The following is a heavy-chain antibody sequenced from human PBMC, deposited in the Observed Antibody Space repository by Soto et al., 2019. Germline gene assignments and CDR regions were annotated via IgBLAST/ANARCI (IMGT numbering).Heavy chain of an antibody. J-gene: IGHJ5*02. D-gene: IGHD2-15*01. CDR1: GGSFSGYY. CDR3: ARGRVVVVVAAFPRMNWFDP. CDR2: INHSGST. V-gene: IGHV4-34*01. Sequence: QVQLQQWGAGLLKPSETLSLTCAVYGGSFSGYYWSWIRQPPGKGLEWIGEINHSGSTNYNPSLESRVTLSVDTSKSQFSLKLSSVTAADTAVYYCARGRVVVVVAAFPRMNWFDPWGQGTLVTVSS.